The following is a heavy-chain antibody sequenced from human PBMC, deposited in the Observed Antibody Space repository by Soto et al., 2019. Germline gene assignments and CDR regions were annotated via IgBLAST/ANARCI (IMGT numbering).Heavy chain of an antibody. Sequence: ASVKVSCKASGYTFTSYYMHWVRQAPGQGLEWMGIINPSGGSTSYAQKFQGRVTMTRDTSTSTVYMELSSLRSEDTAVYYCARTYYDILTGYGYFDYWGQGTLVTVSS. D-gene: IGHD3-9*01. CDR1: GYTFTSYY. V-gene: IGHV1-46*01. J-gene: IGHJ4*02. CDR2: INPSGGST. CDR3: ARTYYDILTGYGYFDY.